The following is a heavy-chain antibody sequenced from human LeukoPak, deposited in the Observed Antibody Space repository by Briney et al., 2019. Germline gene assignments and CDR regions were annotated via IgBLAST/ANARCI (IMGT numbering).Heavy chain of an antibody. J-gene: IGHJ3*02. CDR2: IYHSGST. CDR1: GYSISSGYY. CDR3: ARHEYDFWSGRTGAFDI. D-gene: IGHD3-3*01. Sequence: KPSETLSLTCAVSGYSISSGYYWGWIRQPPGQGLGGIGSIYHSGSTYYNTSLKSRVTISVDTSKNQFSLKLSSVTAADTAVYYCARHEYDFWSGRTGAFDIWGQGTMVTVSS. V-gene: IGHV4-38-2*01.